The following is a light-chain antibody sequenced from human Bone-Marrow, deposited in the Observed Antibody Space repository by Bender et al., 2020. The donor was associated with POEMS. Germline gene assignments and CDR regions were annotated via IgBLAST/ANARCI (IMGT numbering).Light chain of an antibody. CDR1: SGDIGNYVL. J-gene: IGLJ3*02. Sequence: QSALAQPASVSGSPGQSITISCTGSSGDIGNYVLVSWYQHHPGKAPKLMIYEGTKRPSGVPDRFSGSKSGNTASLTVSGLQSEDEADYYCSSYAGDYFNMLFGGGTRVTVL. V-gene: IGLV2-14*02. CDR2: EGT. CDR3: SSYAGDYFNML.